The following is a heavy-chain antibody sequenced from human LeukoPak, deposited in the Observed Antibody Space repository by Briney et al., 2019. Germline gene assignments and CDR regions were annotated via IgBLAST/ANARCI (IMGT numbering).Heavy chain of an antibody. V-gene: IGHV4-34*01. CDR3: ARGRSALFNFWFDP. J-gene: IGHJ5*02. CDR2: INHSGST. CDR1: GGSFSGYY. D-gene: IGHD6-6*01. Sequence: SETLSLTCAVYGGSFSGYYWSWIRQPPGKGLEWIGEINHSGSTNYNPSLKSRVTISVDTSKNQFSLKLSSVTAADTAVYYRARGRSALFNFWFDPWGQGTLVTVSS.